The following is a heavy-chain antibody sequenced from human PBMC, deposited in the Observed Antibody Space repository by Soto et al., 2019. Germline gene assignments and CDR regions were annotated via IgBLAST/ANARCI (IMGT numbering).Heavy chain of an antibody. Sequence: QITLKESGPTLVKPTQTLTLTCTFSGFSLSTSGVGVGWIRQPPGKALEWLALIYWDDDKRYSPSLKSRLTIPKDTSKNQAVLTMTNMDPVDTATYYCAHRDVRYCSGGSCYEWFDPWGQGTLVTVSS. CDR1: GFSLSTSGVG. V-gene: IGHV2-5*02. CDR2: IYWDDDK. CDR3: AHRDVRYCSGGSCYEWFDP. J-gene: IGHJ5*02. D-gene: IGHD2-15*01.